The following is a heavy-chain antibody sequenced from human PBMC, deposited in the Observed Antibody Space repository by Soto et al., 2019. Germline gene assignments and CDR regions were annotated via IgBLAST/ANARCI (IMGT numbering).Heavy chain of an antibody. CDR1: GASISSDKW. J-gene: IGHJ4*02. Sequence: PSETLSLTCAVSGASISSDKWRSGVRQPPGKGLEWIGEVYHSGNTNYNPSLKSRVIISVDKSKNQFSLKLSSVTDADTAMYYCARGERQQQRDYWGQGTLVTVS. CDR3: ARGERQQQRDY. CDR2: VYHSGNT. D-gene: IGHD6-13*01. V-gene: IGHV4-4*02.